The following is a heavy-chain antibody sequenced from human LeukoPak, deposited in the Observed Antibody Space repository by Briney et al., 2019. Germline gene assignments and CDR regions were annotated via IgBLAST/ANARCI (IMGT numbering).Heavy chain of an antibody. V-gene: IGHV4-38-2*01. Sequence: RSETLSLTCAVSGYSISSGYYWGWIRQPPGKGLDWIGSIYHSGRTYYNPSLKSRVTITVDTSKNQLSLKLSSVTAADTAVYSCGRRAVMDWFDPWGQGTLVTVSS. CDR3: GRRAVMDWFDP. CDR2: IYHSGRT. D-gene: IGHD2-8*01. J-gene: IGHJ5*02. CDR1: GYSISSGYY.